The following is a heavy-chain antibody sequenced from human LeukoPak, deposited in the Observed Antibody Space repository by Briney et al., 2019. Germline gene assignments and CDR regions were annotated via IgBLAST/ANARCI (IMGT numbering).Heavy chain of an antibody. CDR1: GYTFTSYD. V-gene: IGHV1-8*01. Sequence: ASVKVSCKASGYTFTSYDINWVRQATGQGLEWMGWMNPNSGNTGYAQKFQGRATMTRNTSISTAYMELSSLRSEDTAVYYCARGYSSSWYWLPNPYYYYYGMDVWGQGTTVTVSS. CDR2: MNPNSGNT. J-gene: IGHJ6*02. CDR3: ARGYSSSWYWLPNPYYYYYGMDV. D-gene: IGHD6-13*01.